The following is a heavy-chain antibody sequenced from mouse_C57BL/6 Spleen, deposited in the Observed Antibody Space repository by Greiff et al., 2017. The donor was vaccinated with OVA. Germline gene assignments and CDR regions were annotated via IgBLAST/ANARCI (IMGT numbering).Heavy chain of an antibody. V-gene: IGHV1-50*01. CDR3: ARCWDNYFDY. CDR1: GYTFTSYW. Sequence: VQLQQPGAELVKPGASVKLSCKASGYTFTSYWMQWVKQRPGQGLEWIGEIDPSDSYTNYNQKFKGKATLTVDTSSSTAYMQLSSLTSEDSAVYYCARCWDNYFDYWGQGTTLTVSS. CDR2: IDPSDSYT. D-gene: IGHD4-1*01. J-gene: IGHJ2*01.